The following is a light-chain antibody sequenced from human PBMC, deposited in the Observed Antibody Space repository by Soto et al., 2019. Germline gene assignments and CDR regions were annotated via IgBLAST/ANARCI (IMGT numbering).Light chain of an antibody. Sequence: QSALTQPASMSGSPGQSITISFIGTSSDVCGYNYVSWYQQHPGKAPQLMIYDVSNRPSGVSNRFSGAKSVNTASLTISGLQDEDEADYYCSSDTSSSALGVFGGGTQLTAL. CDR3: SSDTSSSALGV. J-gene: IGLJ3*02. CDR2: DVS. CDR1: SSDVCGYNY. V-gene: IGLV2-14*01.